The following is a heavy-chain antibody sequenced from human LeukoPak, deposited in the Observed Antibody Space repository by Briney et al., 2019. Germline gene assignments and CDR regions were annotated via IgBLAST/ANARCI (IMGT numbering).Heavy chain of an antibody. CDR2: ISSSSSYI. V-gene: IGHV3-21*01. J-gene: IGHJ4*02. Sequence: PGGSQRLSCAASGFTFSSYSMNWVRQAPGKGLEWVSSISSSSSYIYYADSVKGRFTISRDNAKNSLYLQMNSLRAGDTAVYYCARDPLVDTAMVTLDYWGQGTLVTVSS. CDR3: ARDPLVDTAMVTLDY. CDR1: GFTFSSYS. D-gene: IGHD5-18*01.